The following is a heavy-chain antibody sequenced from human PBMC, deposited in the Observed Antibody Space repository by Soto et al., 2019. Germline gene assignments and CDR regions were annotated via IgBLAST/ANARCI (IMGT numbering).Heavy chain of an antibody. CDR1: GGTFSSYA. CDR3: ASGLLSQIPRNFEY. CDR2: IVPIFGTA. D-gene: IGHD3-10*01. Sequence: SVKVSCKASGGTFSSYAISWVRQAPGQGLEWMGGIVPIFGTANYAQKFQGRVTITADESTSTAYMELSGLRSEDTAVYYCASGLLSQIPRNFEYWGQGTLVTVSS. J-gene: IGHJ4*02. V-gene: IGHV1-69*13.